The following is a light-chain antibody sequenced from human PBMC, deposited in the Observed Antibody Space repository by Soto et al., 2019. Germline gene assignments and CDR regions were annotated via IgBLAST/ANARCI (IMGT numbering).Light chain of an antibody. Sequence: QSVLTQPPSASGTPGQRVTISCSGSSSNIGSNTVNWYKHLPGTAPKLLIYRNNERPSGVPDRFSGSKSGTSASQAISGLQSEDEADYYCAAWDDSLNGYVFGTGTNLTVL. V-gene: IGLV1-44*01. CDR2: RNN. CDR1: SSNIGSNT. J-gene: IGLJ1*01. CDR3: AAWDDSLNGYV.